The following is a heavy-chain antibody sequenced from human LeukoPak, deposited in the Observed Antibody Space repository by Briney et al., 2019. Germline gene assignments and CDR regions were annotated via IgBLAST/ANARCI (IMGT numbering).Heavy chain of an antibody. D-gene: IGHD4-23*01. Sequence: GGSLRLSCAASGFTFTTYWMSWVRQAPGKGLEWVSTIYGGGNTYYADSAKGRFTISRDNSKNMLFLQMNSLRAEDTAVYYCARDPDYGGNVWFDPWGQGTLVTVSS. CDR2: IYGGGNT. J-gene: IGHJ5*02. CDR3: ARDPDYGGNVWFDP. CDR1: GFTFTTYW. V-gene: IGHV3-66*01.